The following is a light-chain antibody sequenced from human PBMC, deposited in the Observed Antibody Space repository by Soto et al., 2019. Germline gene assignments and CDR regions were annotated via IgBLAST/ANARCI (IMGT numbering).Light chain of an antibody. Sequence: DIQMPQSPSTLSASVGDRVTITCRASQRIGTWLAWYQHKPGRAPKLLIYDASTLEGGVPSRFSGSRSGTEFTFTISSLQPDDFATYYCQQYNSYSRAFGQGTKVEIK. J-gene: IGKJ1*01. V-gene: IGKV1-5*01. CDR1: QRIGTW. CDR3: QQYNSYSRA. CDR2: DAS.